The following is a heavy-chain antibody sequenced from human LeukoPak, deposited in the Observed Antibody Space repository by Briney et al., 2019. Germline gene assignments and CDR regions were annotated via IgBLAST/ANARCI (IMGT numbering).Heavy chain of an antibody. CDR2: ISGSGGST. V-gene: IGHV3-23*01. CDR3: AKVPTKRSSSWDDY. CDR1: GFTFSSYA. J-gene: IGHJ4*02. Sequence: PGGSLRLSCAASGFTFSSYAMSWVRQAPGKGLEWVSAISGSGGSTYYADSVKGRFTISRDNSKNTLYLQMNSLRAEDTAVYYCAKVPTKRSSSWDDYWGQGTLVTVSS. D-gene: IGHD6-13*01.